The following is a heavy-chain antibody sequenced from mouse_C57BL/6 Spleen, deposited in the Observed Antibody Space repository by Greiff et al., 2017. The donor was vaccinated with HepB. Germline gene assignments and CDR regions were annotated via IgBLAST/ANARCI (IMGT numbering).Heavy chain of an antibody. CDR3: ATITTVVATDFGY. CDR1: GYTFTSYW. J-gene: IGHJ2*01. D-gene: IGHD1-1*01. V-gene: IGHV1-69*01. CDR2: IDPSDSYT. Sequence: VKLQQPGAELVMPGASVKLSCKASGYTFTSYWMHWVKQRPGQGLEWIGEIDPSDSYTNYNQKFKGKSTLTVDKSSSTAYMQLSSLTSEDSAVYYCATITTVVATDFGYWGQGTTLTVSS.